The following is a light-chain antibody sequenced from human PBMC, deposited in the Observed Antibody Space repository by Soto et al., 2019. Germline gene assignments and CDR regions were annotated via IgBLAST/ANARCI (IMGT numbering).Light chain of an antibody. CDR3: SSYTSSTTRV. CDR1: SSDVGGYNY. CDR2: EVS. V-gene: IGLV2-14*01. Sequence: QSALTQTASVSGSPGQSITISCTGTSSDVGGYNYVSWYQQYPGKAPKLMIYEVSNRPSGVSNRFSGSKSGNTASLTISGLQAEDEADYYCSSYTSSTTRVFGPGTKVTVL. J-gene: IGLJ1*01.